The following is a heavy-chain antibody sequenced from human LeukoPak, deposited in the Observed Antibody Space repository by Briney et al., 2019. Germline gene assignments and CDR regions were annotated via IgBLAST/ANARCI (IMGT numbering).Heavy chain of an antibody. CDR1: GFTFSNYA. CDR2: IISSSTYI. V-gene: IGHV3-21*01. CDR3: ARDLRGDY. J-gene: IGHJ4*02. Sequence: PGGSLRHSCAASGFTFSNYAMNWVRQAPGKGLGWVSSIISSSTYIYYADSVKGRFTISRDNAKSSLYLQMNSLRAEDTAVYYCARDLRGDYWGRGTLVTVSS.